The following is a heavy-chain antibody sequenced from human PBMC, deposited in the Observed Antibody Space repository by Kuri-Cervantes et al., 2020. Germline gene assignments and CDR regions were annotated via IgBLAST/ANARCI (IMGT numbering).Heavy chain of an antibody. Sequence: SGPTLVKPTQTLTLTCTFSGFSLSTSGMCVSWIRQPPGKALEWLALIDWDEDKYYSTSLRTRLTISKDTSKNQVVLTMTNMDPVDTATYYCARTAVEVATKHPYYYGMDVWGQGTTVTVSS. CDR3: ARTAVEVATKHPYYYGMDV. CDR1: GFSLSTSGMC. CDR2: IDWDEDK. D-gene: IGHD5-24*01. V-gene: IGHV2-70*01. J-gene: IGHJ6*02.